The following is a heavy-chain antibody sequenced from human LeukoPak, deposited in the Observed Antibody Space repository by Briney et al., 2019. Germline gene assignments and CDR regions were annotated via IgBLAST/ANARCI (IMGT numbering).Heavy chain of an antibody. D-gene: IGHD3-22*01. V-gene: IGHV3-48*03. CDR2: ISSSGSAI. Sequence: GGSLRLSCAASGFTFSSYEMNWVRQAPGEGLEWLSYISSSGSAIYYADSVKGRFTISRDNAKNSLYLQMNSLRAEDTAVYYCAKGGYFYDSSDAYWGQGTLVTVSS. J-gene: IGHJ4*02. CDR3: AKGGYFYDSSDAY. CDR1: GFTFSSYE.